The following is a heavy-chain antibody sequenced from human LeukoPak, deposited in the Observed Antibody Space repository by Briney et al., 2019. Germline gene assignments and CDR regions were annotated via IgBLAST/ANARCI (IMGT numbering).Heavy chain of an antibody. D-gene: IGHD6-13*01. CDR1: GGSISSSSYY. J-gene: IGHJ5*02. CDR2: IYYSGST. V-gene: IGHV4-39*02. Sequence: SETLSLTCTVSGGSISSSSYYWGWIRQPPGKGLEWIGSIYYSGSTYYNPSLKSRITISVDTSKNQFSLKLSSVTAADTAVYYCAREAAGARYSSSWYGNWFDPWGQGTLVTVSS. CDR3: AREAAGARYSSSWYGNWFDP.